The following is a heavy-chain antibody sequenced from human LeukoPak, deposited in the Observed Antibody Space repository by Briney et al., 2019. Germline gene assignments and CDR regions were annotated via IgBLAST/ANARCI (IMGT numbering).Heavy chain of an antibody. CDR1: GFTFSSYG. V-gene: IGHV3-48*02. D-gene: IGHD2-15*01. J-gene: IGHJ4*02. CDR2: ISSSSSTI. CDR3: ARVGGYCSGGSCHSGYFDY. Sequence: GGSLRLSCVASGFTFSSYGMNWVRQAPGKGLEWVSYISSSSSTIYYADSVKGRFTISRDNAKNSLYLQMSSLRDEDTTVYYCARVGGYCSGGSCHSGYFDYWGQGTLVTVSS.